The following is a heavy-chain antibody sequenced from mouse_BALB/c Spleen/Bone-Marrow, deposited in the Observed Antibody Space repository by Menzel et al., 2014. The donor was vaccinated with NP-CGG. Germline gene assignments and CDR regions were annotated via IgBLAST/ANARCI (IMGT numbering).Heavy chain of an antibody. D-gene: IGHD1-2*01. CDR1: GYTFTSYV. Sequence: EVKLMEPGPELVKPGASVKMSCKASGYTFTSYVMHWVKQKPGQGLEWIGYINPYNDGTKYNEKFKGKATLTSDKSSSTAYMELSSLTSEDSAVYYCARGYYGPSWFAYWGQGTLVTVSA. CDR3: ARGYYGPSWFAY. V-gene: IGHV1-14*01. J-gene: IGHJ3*01. CDR2: INPYNDGT.